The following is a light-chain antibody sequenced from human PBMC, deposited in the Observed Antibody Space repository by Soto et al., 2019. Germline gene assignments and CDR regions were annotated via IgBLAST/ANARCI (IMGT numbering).Light chain of an antibody. V-gene: IGKV2-24*01. CDR3: MQATQPYT. CDR1: QSLVHSDGNTY. Sequence: DFVMTQTPLSSPVTLGQPASISCRSSQSLVHSDGNTYLSWLHQRPGQPPRLLIYMISNRFSEVPDRFSSSAAETDFTLKISRVEAEDVGVYYCMQATQPYTFGQGTKLEIK. CDR2: MIS. J-gene: IGKJ2*01.